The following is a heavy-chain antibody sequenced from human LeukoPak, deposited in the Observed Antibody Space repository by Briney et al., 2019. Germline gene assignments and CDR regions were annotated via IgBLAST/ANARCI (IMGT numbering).Heavy chain of an antibody. CDR1: EFTFSSYA. V-gene: IGHV3-23*01. D-gene: IGHD5-18*01. CDR3: ARGRNTGRQFYFDY. CDR2: ITGSGGDT. Sequence: PGGSLRLSCAASEFTFSSYAMSWVRQAPGKGLEWVSAITGSGGDTFHADSVRGRFTISRDNSKNTLYLQMNSLRAEDTAVYYCARGRNTGRQFYFDYWGQGTLVTVAS. J-gene: IGHJ4*02.